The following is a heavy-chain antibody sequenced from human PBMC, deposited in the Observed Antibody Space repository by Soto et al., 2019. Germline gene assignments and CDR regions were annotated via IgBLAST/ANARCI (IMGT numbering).Heavy chain of an antibody. CDR2: IYSGRST. CDR1: GFTVSSNY. CDR3: ARTLVGPSGKPYYYYYMDV. D-gene: IGHD3-10*01. Sequence: EVQLVESGGGLVQPGGSLRLSCAASGFTVSSNYMSWVRQAPGKGREWVSVIYSGRSTYYADSGKGRFTISRQNSKNTLYLQMNSLRAEDTAVYYCARTLVGPSGKPYYYYYMDVWGKGTTVTVSS. V-gene: IGHV3-53*04. J-gene: IGHJ6*03.